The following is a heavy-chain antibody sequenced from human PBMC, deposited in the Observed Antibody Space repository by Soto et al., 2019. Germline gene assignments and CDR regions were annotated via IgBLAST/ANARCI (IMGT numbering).Heavy chain of an antibody. Sequence: ASVKVSCKASGYTFTGYYMHWVRQAPGQGLEWMGWINPNSGGTNYAQKFQGRVTMTRDTSISTAYMELNSLRAEDTAVYYCAKDYSSGWRFSYYFDYWGQGTLVTVSS. V-gene: IGHV1-2*02. CDR3: AKDYSSGWRFSYYFDY. CDR2: INPNSGGT. CDR1: GYTFTGYY. D-gene: IGHD6-19*01. J-gene: IGHJ4*02.